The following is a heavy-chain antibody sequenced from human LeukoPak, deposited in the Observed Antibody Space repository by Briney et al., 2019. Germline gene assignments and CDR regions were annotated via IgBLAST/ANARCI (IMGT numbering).Heavy chain of an antibody. CDR2: IYTSGST. CDR1: GGSISSYY. CDR3: ARWSSYYSYYYMDV. V-gene: IGHV4-4*07. J-gene: IGHJ6*03. Sequence: PSETLSLTCTVSGGSISSYYWSWIRQPAGKGLEWIGRIYTSGSTNYNPSLKSRVTMSVDTSKNQFSLKLSSVTAADTAVYYCARWSSYYSYYYMDVWGKGTTSPSP. D-gene: IGHD4-23*01.